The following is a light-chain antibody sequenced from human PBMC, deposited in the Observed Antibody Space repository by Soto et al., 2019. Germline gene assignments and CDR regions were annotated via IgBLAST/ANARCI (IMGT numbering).Light chain of an antibody. CDR2: DDG. CDR3: SSYAGSNNFV. CDR1: NIEIKS. Sequence: SYELTQPPSVSVAPGQTARITCGGNNIEIKSVHWYQQKPGQAPVLVVYDDGDRTTGIPERFSGSKSGNTASLTVSGLQAEDEADYYCSSYAGSNNFVFGTGTKLTVL. V-gene: IGLV3-21*02. J-gene: IGLJ1*01.